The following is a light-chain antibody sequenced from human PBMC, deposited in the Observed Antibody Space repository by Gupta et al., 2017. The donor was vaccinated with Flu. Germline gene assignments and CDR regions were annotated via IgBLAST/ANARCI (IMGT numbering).Light chain of an antibody. CDR2: EDN. V-gene: IGLV6-57*01. CDR3: QSYAPTSVV. J-gene: IGLJ2*01. CDR1: GGSIGSNY. Sequence: NFILTQPQSVSESPGKTVTLSCTRKGGSIGSNYVQWYQKRPDSSPTIVIYEDNQRPSGVPDRFSGAIDRASNSASLTISGLTTEDEADYYCQSYAPTSVVFGGGTKLTVL.